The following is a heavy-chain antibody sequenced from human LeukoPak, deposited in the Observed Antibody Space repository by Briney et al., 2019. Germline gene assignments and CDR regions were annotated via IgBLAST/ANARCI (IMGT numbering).Heavy chain of an antibody. D-gene: IGHD3-9*01. Sequence: ASVKVSCKASGYTFTSYGISWVRQAPGQGLEWMGWINTNTGNPTYAQGFTGRFVFSLDTSVSTAYLQISSLKAEDTAVYYCARQGGIMDLNDILTGYYVRYFDYWGQGTLVTVSS. CDR1: GYTFTSYG. J-gene: IGHJ4*02. V-gene: IGHV7-4-1*02. CDR3: ARQGGIMDLNDILTGYYVRYFDY. CDR2: INTNTGNP.